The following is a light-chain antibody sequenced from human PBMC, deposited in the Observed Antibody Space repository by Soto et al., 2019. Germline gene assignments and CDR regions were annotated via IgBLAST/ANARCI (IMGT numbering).Light chain of an antibody. CDR1: GSDVGAYSY. V-gene: IGLV2-8*01. CDR3: CSYAGSNNYV. CDR2: EVN. J-gene: IGLJ1*01. Sequence: QSVLTQPPSASGSPGQSVTISCTGTGSDVGAYSYVSWYRQYPGKAPKLVIFEVNKRPSGVPDRISGSKSGITASLTVSGLQAEDEADYYCCSYAGSNNYVFGTGTKVTVL.